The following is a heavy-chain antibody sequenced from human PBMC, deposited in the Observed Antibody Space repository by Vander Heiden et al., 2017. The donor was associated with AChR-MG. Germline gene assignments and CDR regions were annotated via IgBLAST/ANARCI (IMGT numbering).Heavy chain of an antibody. CDR1: GFTFSSYG. D-gene: IGHD5-18*01. V-gene: IGHV3-30*18. Sequence: QVQLVESGGGVVQPGRSLRLSCAASGFTFSSYGMHWVRQAPGKGLEWVAVISYDGSNKYYADSVKGRFTISRDNSKNTLYLQMNSLRAEDTAVYYCAKMGPLDGSSWLHWGQGTLVTVSS. CDR3: AKMGPLDGSSWLH. J-gene: IGHJ4*02. CDR2: ISYDGSNK.